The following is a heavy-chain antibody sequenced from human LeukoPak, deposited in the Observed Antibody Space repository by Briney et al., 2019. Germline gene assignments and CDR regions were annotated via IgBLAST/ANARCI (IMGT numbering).Heavy chain of an antibody. CDR1: GGSISSYY. Sequence: LSETLSLTCTVSGGSISSYYWSWIRQPPGKGLEWIGYIYYSGSTNYNPSLKSRVTISVDTSKNQFSLKLSSVTAADTAVYYCARQVTTVTAGDWFDPWGQGTLVTVSS. CDR3: ARQVTTVTAGDWFDP. D-gene: IGHD4-17*01. J-gene: IGHJ5*02. V-gene: IGHV4-59*01. CDR2: IYYSGST.